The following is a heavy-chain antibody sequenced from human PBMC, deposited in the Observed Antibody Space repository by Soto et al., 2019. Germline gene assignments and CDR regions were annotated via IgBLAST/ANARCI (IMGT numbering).Heavy chain of an antibody. CDR1: GDSISSGTYY. CDR3: ARVISGYRPTGRLDY. Sequence: QVQLQESGPGLVKPSQTLSLTCTVSGDSISSGTYYWSWIRQHPGKGLEWIGYIYYTGRTYYNASLKSRVTISIDTSRTQFSLKLSSVTAADTAVYYCARVISGYRPTGRLDYWGQGILVTVSS. D-gene: IGHD3-22*01. J-gene: IGHJ4*02. CDR2: IYYTGRT. V-gene: IGHV4-31*03.